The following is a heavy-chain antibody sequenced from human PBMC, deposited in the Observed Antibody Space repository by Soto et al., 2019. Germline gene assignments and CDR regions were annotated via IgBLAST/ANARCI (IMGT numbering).Heavy chain of an antibody. V-gene: IGHV1-69*05. Sequence: ASVKVSCKASGGTFSSYAISWVRQAPGQGLEWMGGIIPIFGTANYAQKFQGRVTMTRDTSISTAYMELSRLRSDDTAVYYCAVNTIFGVVITARMDVWGQGTTVTVSS. J-gene: IGHJ6*02. CDR2: IIPIFGTA. CDR1: GGTFSSYA. CDR3: AVNTIFGVVITARMDV. D-gene: IGHD3-3*01.